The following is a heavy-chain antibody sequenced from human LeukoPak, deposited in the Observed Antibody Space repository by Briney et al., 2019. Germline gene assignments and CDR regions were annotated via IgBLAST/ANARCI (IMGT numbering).Heavy chain of an antibody. J-gene: IGHJ5*02. CDR3: ARDPCGGSGTVCWFDP. V-gene: IGHV4-4*07. Sequence: PSETLSLTCTVSGGSISSYYWSWIRQPAGKGLEWIGRIDTSGSTNYNPSLKSRVTVSVDTSKNQFSLKLSSVTAADTAVYYCARDPCGGSGTVCWFDPWGQGTLVTVSS. CDR1: GGSISSYY. D-gene: IGHD3-10*01. CDR2: IDTSGST.